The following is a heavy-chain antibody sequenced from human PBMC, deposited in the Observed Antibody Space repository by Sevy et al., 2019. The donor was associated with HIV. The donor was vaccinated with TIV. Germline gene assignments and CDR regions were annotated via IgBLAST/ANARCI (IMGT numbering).Heavy chain of an antibody. Sequence: SETLSLTCTVSGGSITSLYWNWIRQPPGKGLEWIANIYYNGHINYNPSLKSRVTVSFDTSKNQFSLRLSSVTAADTAMYYCAGENAWGRGYSWGQGTLVTVS. CDR1: GGSITSLY. V-gene: IGHV4-59*08. D-gene: IGHD1-26*01. CDR3: AGENAWGRGYS. J-gene: IGHJ4*02. CDR2: IYYNGHI.